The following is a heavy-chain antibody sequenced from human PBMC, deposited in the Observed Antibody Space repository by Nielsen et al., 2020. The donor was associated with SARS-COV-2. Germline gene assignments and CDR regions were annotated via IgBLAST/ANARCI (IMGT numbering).Heavy chain of an antibody. CDR2: ISWNSGRI. D-gene: IGHD6-19*01. CDR3: AKDISGWYYFDY. J-gene: IGHJ4*02. V-gene: IGHV3-9*01. CDR1: GFTFDDYA. Sequence: SLKISCAASGFTFDDYALHWVRQAPGKGLEWVSGISWNSGRIGYADSVKGRFSISRDNAKNSLYLQMNSLRAEDTALYYCAKDISGWYYFDYWGQGTLVTVSS.